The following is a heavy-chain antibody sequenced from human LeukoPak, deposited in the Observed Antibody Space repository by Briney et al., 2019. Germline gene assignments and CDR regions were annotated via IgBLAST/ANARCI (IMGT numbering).Heavy chain of an antibody. CDR3: ARDSRGSGGSCFNP. D-gene: IGHD2-15*01. V-gene: IGHV3-74*01. J-gene: IGHJ5*02. Sequence: GGSLRLSCAASEFTFSSYWMHWVRQAPGKGLVWVSRINSDGSDTSYADFVKGRFTISRDNAKNTLYLQMNSLRAEDTAVYYCARDSRGSGGSCFNPWGQGTLVTVSS. CDR2: INSDGSDT. CDR1: EFTFSSYW.